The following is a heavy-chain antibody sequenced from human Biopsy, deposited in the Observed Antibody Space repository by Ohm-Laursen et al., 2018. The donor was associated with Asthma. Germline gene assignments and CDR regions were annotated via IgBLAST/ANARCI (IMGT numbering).Heavy chain of an antibody. CDR2: IKEDGSEK. CDR1: GFTFSTSW. J-gene: IGHJ4*02. CDR3: ARDVDLRSVY. Sequence: GSLRLSCTASGFTFSTSWMTWVRQAPGKGLERVANIKEDGSEKNYVDSVKGRFTISRDNGKNSLYLQMNSLRAEDTAVYYCARDVDLRSVYWGQGTLVTVSS. D-gene: IGHD2-15*01. V-gene: IGHV3-7*05.